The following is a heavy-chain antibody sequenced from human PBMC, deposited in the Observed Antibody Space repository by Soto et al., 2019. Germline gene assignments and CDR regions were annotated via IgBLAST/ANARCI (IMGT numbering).Heavy chain of an antibody. CDR1: GGSISSGGYS. CDR3: ARDRVMLTFGGASEEWGIDS. J-gene: IGHJ4*02. V-gene: IGHV4-30-2*01. D-gene: IGHD3-16*01. CDR2: IYQSGST. Sequence: SETLSLTCAVSGGSISSGGYSWTWIRQPPGKGLEWIGHIYQSGSTLYNPSLESRVAISVDKSKNLFSLDLSSVTAADTAVYYCARDRVMLTFGGASEEWGIDSWGPGTLVTVSS.